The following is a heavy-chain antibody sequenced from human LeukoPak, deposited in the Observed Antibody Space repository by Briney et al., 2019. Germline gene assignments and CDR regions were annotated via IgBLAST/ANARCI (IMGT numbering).Heavy chain of an antibody. CDR2: INHSGST. J-gene: IGHJ4*02. V-gene: IGHV4-34*01. CDR3: GVVTTMAVDY. CDR1: GGSFSGYH. Sequence: SETLSLTCAVYGGSFSGYHWSWIRQPPGKGLEWIGEINHSGSTNYNPSLKSRVTISVDTSKNQFSLKLSSVTAADTAVYYCGVVTTMAVDYWGQGTLVTVSS. D-gene: IGHD3-22*01.